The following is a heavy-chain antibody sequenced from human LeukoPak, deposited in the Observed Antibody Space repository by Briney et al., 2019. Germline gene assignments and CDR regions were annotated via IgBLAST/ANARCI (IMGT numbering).Heavy chain of an antibody. CDR1: GFTFSSYG. V-gene: IGHV3-30*18. CDR3: AKGRGYSSSWYVFDY. J-gene: IGHJ4*02. CDR2: ISYDGSNK. Sequence: PGGSLRLSCAASGFTFSSYGMHWARQAPGKGLEWVAVISYDGSNKYYADSVKGRFTISRDNSKNTLYLQMNSLRAEDTAVYYRAKGRGYSSSWYVFDYWGQGTLVTVSS. D-gene: IGHD6-13*01.